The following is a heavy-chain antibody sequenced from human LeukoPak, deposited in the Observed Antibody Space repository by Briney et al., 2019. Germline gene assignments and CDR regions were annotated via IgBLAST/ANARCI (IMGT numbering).Heavy chain of an antibody. CDR3: ARVYGGYSGYDSYFDY. D-gene: IGHD5-12*01. CDR2: INPNSGGT. V-gene: IGHV1-2*02. CDR1: GYTFTGYY. Sequence: GASVKVSCKASGYTFTGYYMHWVRQAPGQGLEWMGWINPNSGGTNYAQKFQGRVTMTRDTSISTAYMELSRLRSDDTAVYYCARVYGGYSGYDSYFDYWGQGTLVTVSS. J-gene: IGHJ4*02.